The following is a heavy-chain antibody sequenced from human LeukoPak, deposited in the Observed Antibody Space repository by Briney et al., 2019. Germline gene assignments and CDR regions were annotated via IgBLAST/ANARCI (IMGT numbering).Heavy chain of an antibody. J-gene: IGHJ4*02. CDR1: GFTVSSNY. CDR3: AKDIRSSGWSKYSDY. CDR2: IYSGGST. V-gene: IGHV3-53*01. D-gene: IGHD6-19*01. Sequence: GGSLRLSCAASGFTVSSNYMSWVRQAPGKGLEWVSIIYSGGSTYYADSVEGRFTISRDNSKNTLYLQMNSLRAEDTAVYYCAKDIRSSGWSKYSDYWGQGTLVTVSS.